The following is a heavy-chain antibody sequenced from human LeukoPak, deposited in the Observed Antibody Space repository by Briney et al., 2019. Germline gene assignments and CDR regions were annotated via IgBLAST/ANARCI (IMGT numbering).Heavy chain of an antibody. CDR2: TSAYNGNT. D-gene: IGHD2-21*02. V-gene: IGHV1-18*01. J-gene: IGHJ5*02. CDR3: ARSHIVVVTALRGSWFDP. CDR1: GYTFTSYG. Sequence: ASVKVSCKASGYTFTSYGISWVRQAPGQGLEWMGWTSAYNGNTNYAQKLQGRVTMTTDTSTSTAYMELRSLRSDDTAVYYCARSHIVVVTALRGSWFDPWGQGTLVTVSS.